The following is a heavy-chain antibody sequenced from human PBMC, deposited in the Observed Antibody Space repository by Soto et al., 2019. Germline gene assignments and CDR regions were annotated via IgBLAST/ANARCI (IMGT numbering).Heavy chain of an antibody. V-gene: IGHV1-69*02. D-gene: IGHD1-7*01. Sequence: LVKVSCKASGGTFSSYTISWLRQAPGQGLEWMGRIIPILGIANYAQKFQGRVTITADKSTSTAYMELSSLRSEDTAVYYCARGAITGTTASGLFDPWGQGTLVTVSS. CDR3: ARGAITGTTASGLFDP. CDR1: GGTFSSYT. J-gene: IGHJ5*02. CDR2: IIPILGIA.